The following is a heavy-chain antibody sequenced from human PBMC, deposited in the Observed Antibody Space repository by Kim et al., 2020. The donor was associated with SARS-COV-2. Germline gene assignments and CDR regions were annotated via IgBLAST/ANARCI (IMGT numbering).Heavy chain of an antibody. CDR1: GFTFSDSA. CDR3: IRVPVTKFAFWDAFD. Sequence: GGSLRLSCGASGFTFSDSAMHWVRRASGKGLEWVGRIRSKVNGYSTAYSASGRGRFTISSYDSNNTVYIQMNSLKTEDTAGDVCIRVPVTKFAFWDAFD. CDR2: IRSKVNGYST. J-gene: IGHJ3*02. D-gene: IGHD3-3*01. V-gene: IGHV3-73*01.